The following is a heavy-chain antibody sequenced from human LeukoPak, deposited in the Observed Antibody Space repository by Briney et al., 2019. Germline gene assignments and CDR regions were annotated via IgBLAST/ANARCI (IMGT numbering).Heavy chain of an antibody. Sequence: ASVKVSCKASGYTFSDYGVTWVRQAPGQGLEWMGWISVSSGTTTFAQNFQDRVTLTTDASTNTAYVELRTLRSDDTAVYYCARDVSRGYMDYWGQGTLVTVAS. CDR3: ARDVSRGYMDY. CDR2: ISVSSGTT. CDR1: GYTFSDYG. V-gene: IGHV1-18*01. J-gene: IGHJ4*02.